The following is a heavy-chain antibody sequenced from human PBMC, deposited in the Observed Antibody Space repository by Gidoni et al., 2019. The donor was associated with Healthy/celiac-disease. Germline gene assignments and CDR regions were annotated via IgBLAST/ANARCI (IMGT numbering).Heavy chain of an antibody. CDR2: ISSSGSTI. V-gene: IGHV3-11*01. D-gene: IGHD3-10*01. CDR1: GFTFSDYY. J-gene: IGHJ6*03. Sequence: QVQLVESGGGLVKPGGSLRLSCAASGFTFSDYYMSWIRQAPGKGLEWVSYISSSGSTIYYADSVKGRFTISRDNAKNSLYLQMNSLRAEDTAVYYCARVVGEILWFGELLGQFYYYYYYMDVWGKGTTVTVSS. CDR3: ARVVGEILWFGELLGQFYYYYYYMDV.